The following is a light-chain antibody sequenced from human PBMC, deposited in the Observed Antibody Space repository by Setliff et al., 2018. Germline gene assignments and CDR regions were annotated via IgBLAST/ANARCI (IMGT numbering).Light chain of an antibody. J-gene: IGLJ1*01. V-gene: IGLV2-14*03. Sequence: QSVLTQPASVSGSPGQSITISCTGPSSDIGGYNYVSWYQQYPGKAPQPIIYGVSKRPSGVSDRFSGSKSGNTTSLTISGLQVEDEADYYCSSYTSNTFVFAAGTKSPS. CDR1: SSDIGGYNY. CDR2: GVS. CDR3: SSYTSNTFV.